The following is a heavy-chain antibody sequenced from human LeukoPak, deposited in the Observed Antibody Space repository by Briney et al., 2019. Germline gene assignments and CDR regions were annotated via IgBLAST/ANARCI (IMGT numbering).Heavy chain of an antibody. J-gene: IGHJ4*02. D-gene: IGHD5-18*01. CDR3: ARAGYTYGFDY. CDR2: IKPDGSET. V-gene: IGHV3-7*04. CDR1: GFTFNTYW. Sequence: GGSLRLSCAASGFTFNTYWMTWVRQAPGKGLEWVANIKPDGSETDYVDSVKGRFTISRDNTKNSLYLQMNSLRAEDTALFYCARAGYTYGFDYWGQGALVTVSS.